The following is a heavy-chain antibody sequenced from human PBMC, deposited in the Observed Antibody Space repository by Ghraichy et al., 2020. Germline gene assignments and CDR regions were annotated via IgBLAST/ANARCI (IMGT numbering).Heavy chain of an antibody. J-gene: IGHJ4*01. D-gene: IGHD4-17*01. CDR1: GFTFSSFG. CDR3: ARFSGEDSRGYFEY. Sequence: GGSLRLSCAASGFTFSSFGMHWVRQAPGKGLEWLAVIWYDGSKKYYVDSVKGRFTISRDNSRNTLYLQMDSLRAGDTAVYYCARFSGEDSRGYFEYWGHGALVTVSS. CDR2: IWYDGSKK. V-gene: IGHV3-33*01.